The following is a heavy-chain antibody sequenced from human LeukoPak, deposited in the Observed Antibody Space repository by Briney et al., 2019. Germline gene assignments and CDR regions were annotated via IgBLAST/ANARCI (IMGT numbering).Heavy chain of an antibody. CDR2: IKQDGSEK. D-gene: IGHD6-19*01. Sequence: GGSLRLSCAASGFTFSSYWMSWVRQAPGKRLEWVANIKQDGSEKYYVDSVKGRFTISRDNAKNSLYLQMNSLRAEDTAVYYCARAGLGVAGTIWYFDLWGRGTLVTVSS. CDR3: ARAGLGVAGTIWYFDL. J-gene: IGHJ2*01. CDR1: GFTFSSYW. V-gene: IGHV3-7*01.